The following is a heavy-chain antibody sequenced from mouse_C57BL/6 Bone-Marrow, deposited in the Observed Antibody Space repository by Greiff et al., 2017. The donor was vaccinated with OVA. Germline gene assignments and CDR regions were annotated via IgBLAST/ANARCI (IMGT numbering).Heavy chain of an antibody. Sequence: VQLQESGAELARPGASVKMSCKASGYTFTSYTMHWVKQRPGQGLEWIGYINPSSGYTKYNQKFKDKATLTADKSSSTAYMQLSSLTSEDSAVYYCARGEKYYFDYWGQGTTLTVSS. CDR1: GYTFTSYT. CDR2: INPSSGYT. J-gene: IGHJ2*01. CDR3: ARGEKYYFDY. V-gene: IGHV1-4*01.